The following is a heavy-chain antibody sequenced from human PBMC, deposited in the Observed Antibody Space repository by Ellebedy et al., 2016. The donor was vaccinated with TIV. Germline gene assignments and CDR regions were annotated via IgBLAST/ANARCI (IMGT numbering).Heavy chain of an antibody. J-gene: IGHJ4*02. CDR3: ARGITGPVDLGY. D-gene: IGHD1-1*01. V-gene: IGHV1-18*04. CDR2: IHPYNGNT. Sequence: AASVKVSCQASGHTFTSDGFGRARQAPGQALEWLGRIHPYNGNTNYAKSFQGRVTMTTDTSTNTAYLDLRSLRPDDTAVYYCARGITGPVDLGYWGQGTLVTVSS. CDR1: GHTFTSDG.